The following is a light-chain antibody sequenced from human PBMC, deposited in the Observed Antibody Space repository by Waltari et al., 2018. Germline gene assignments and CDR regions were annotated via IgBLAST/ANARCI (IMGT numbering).Light chain of an antibody. CDR2: ATS. V-gene: IGKV1-8*01. Sequence: AIRMTQCPSSLAASTGDRVNITCRASQGISSYLAWYQQKPGKAPKLLMYATSTMQSGVPSRFSGSGSGTDFTLTISCLQSEDFATYYCQQYYTYPRTFGQGTKVET. CDR1: QGISSY. CDR3: QQYYTYPRT. J-gene: IGKJ1*01.